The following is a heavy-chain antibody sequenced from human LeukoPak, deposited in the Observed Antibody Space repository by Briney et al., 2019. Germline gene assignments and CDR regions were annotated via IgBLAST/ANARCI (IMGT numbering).Heavy chain of an antibody. CDR2: VHYSGST. Sequence: SETLSLTCSVSGVSIFSYYWNWIRQPPGKGLEWIGYVHYSGSTNYNPSLKSRVTISVDTSKSQFSLKLSSATAADTAVYYCATGRSIRYFDYWGQGTLLTVSS. V-gene: IGHV4-59*08. J-gene: IGHJ4*02. CDR3: ATGRSIRYFDY. CDR1: GVSIFSYY. D-gene: IGHD3-9*01.